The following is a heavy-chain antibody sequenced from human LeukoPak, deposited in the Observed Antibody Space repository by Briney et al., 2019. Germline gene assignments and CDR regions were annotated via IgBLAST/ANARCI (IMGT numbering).Heavy chain of an antibody. Sequence: PGGSLRLSCAASGFTFSSYGMNWVRQAPGKGLEWVSGISGSGGTTYYADSVKGRFTISRDNSMNSLSLQVSSLRAEDTAVYYCAKTNGYYSDWGQGTLVTVSS. CDR3: AKTNGYYSD. J-gene: IGHJ4*02. CDR2: ISGSGGTT. CDR1: GFTFSSYG. V-gene: IGHV3-23*01. D-gene: IGHD3-22*01.